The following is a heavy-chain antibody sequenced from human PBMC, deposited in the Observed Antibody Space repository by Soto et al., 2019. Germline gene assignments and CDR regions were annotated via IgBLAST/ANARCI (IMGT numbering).Heavy chain of an antibody. CDR2: IYSGGST. Sequence: GGSLRLSCAASGFTFSSYAMSWVRQAPGKGLEWVSVIYSGGSTYYADSVKGRFTIYRDNSKNTLYLQMNSLRAEDTAVYYCASDAVNWGQGTLVTVSS. J-gene: IGHJ4*02. D-gene: IGHD6-19*01. CDR3: ASDAVN. V-gene: IGHV3-53*01. CDR1: GFTFSSYA.